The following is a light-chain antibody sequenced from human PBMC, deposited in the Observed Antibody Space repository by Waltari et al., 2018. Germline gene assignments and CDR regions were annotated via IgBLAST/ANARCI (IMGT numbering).Light chain of an antibody. Sequence: EIVMTQSPATLSVSPGERATLSCRASQSVSSNLAWYQQKPGQAPRLLIYDASTRATGIPARFSGSGSGTEFTLTISRLQSEDFAVYYCQQYNNWPLFGPGTKVDIK. V-gene: IGKV3-15*01. CDR2: DAS. J-gene: IGKJ3*01. CDR3: QQYNNWPL. CDR1: QSVSSN.